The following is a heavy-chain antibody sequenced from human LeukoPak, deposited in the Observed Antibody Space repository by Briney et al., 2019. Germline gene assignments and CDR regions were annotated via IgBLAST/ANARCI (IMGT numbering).Heavy chain of an antibody. J-gene: IGHJ1*01. V-gene: IGHV3-23*01. CDR1: GFTFSSYA. D-gene: IGHD4-17*01. CDR3: AKDPSRYGDYTEYFQY. Sequence: GGSLRLSCAASGFTFSSYAMSWVRQAPGKGLECVSGITGNGRSTYYADSVRGRFTIPRDSSENTLYLQMNSLRAEDTAVYYCAKDPSRYGDYTEYFQYWGQGTPVTVSS. CDR2: ITGNGRST.